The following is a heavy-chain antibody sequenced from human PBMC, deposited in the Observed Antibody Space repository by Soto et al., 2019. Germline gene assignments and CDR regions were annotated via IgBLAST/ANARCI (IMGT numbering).Heavy chain of an antibody. J-gene: IGHJ6*03. V-gene: IGHV4-59*12. CDR1: GGSISSYY. CDR3: ARERQLVYYYYYMDV. Sequence: PSETLSLTCTVSGGSISSYYWSWIRQPPGKGLEWIGYIYYSGSTNYNPSLKSRVTISVDTSKNQFSLKLSSVTAADTAVYYCARERQLVYYYYYMDVWGKGTMVTVSS. D-gene: IGHD6-6*01. CDR2: IYYSGST.